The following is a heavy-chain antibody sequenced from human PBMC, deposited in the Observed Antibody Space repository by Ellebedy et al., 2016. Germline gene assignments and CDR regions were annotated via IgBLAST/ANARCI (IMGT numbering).Heavy chain of an antibody. CDR2: TYYKSKWIN. J-gene: IGHJ3*02. V-gene: IGHV6-1*01. Sequence: SETLSLTCAISGDSVSSAGWNWIRQSPSRGLEWLGRTYYKSKWINDYAVSMRSRVAINPDTSKNQFSLQLNSVTPEDTAVYYCARGWLRGSFDIWGQGTMVTVSS. CDR1: GDSVSSAG. D-gene: IGHD5-12*01. CDR3: ARGWLRGSFDI.